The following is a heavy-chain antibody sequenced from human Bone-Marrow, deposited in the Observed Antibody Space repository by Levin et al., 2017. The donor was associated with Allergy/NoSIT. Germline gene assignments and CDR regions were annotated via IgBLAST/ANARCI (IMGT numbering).Heavy chain of an antibody. CDR3: ARDLVRPPLPKYCSGGSCYRQYYYYYMDV. Sequence: GGSLRLSCAASGFTVSSNYMSWVRQAPGKGLEWVSVIYSGGSTYYADSVKGRFTISRDNSKNTLYLQMNSLRAEDTAVYYCARDLVRPPLPKYCSGGSCYRQYYYYYMDVWGKGTTVTVSS. CDR2: IYSGGST. D-gene: IGHD2-15*01. CDR1: GFTVSSNY. J-gene: IGHJ6*03. V-gene: IGHV3-66*02.